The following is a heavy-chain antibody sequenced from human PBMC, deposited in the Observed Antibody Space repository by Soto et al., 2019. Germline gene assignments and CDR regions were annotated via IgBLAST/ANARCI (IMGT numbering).Heavy chain of an antibody. D-gene: IGHD1-26*01. CDR3: VRPQELGRFDY. CDR2: IYYTGST. CDR1: GYSISSSSYY. V-gene: IGHV4-39*01. Sequence: SETLSLTCTVSGYSISSSSYYWGWIRQPPGKGLEWIGSIYYTGSTYYNPSLKSRVTISVDTSKNQFSLKLSSVTAADTAVYYCVRPQELGRFDYWGQGTLVTVSS. J-gene: IGHJ4*02.